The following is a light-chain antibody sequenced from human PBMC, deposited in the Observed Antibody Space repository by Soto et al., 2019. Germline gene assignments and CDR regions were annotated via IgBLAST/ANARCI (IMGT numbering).Light chain of an antibody. CDR2: GAS. J-gene: IGKJ2*01. Sequence: EIVLTQSPGTLSLSPGERATLSCRASQSLTSSYLAWYQQKPGQAPRLLIYGASSRATGIPDRFSGSGSGTDFTLTISRLEPEDFAVYHCQQYESSPPSYTFGQGTKLEIK. CDR1: QSLTSSY. CDR3: QQYESSPPSYT. V-gene: IGKV3-20*01.